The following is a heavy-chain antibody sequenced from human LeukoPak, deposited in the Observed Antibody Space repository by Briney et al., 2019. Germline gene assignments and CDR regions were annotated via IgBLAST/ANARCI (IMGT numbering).Heavy chain of an antibody. CDR2: IRPYNGNT. CDR1: GYDFTSVG. CDR3: ARAGSGSGWYFDY. V-gene: IGHV1-18*01. Sequence: ASVKVSCKASGYDFTSVGITWVRRAPGQGLGWKGWIRPYNGNTEYAQKFQGRVAMTTDTSTTTAYMELRGLRFNDTAVYYCARAGSGSGWYFDYWGQGTLVTVSS. D-gene: IGHD6-19*01. J-gene: IGHJ4*02.